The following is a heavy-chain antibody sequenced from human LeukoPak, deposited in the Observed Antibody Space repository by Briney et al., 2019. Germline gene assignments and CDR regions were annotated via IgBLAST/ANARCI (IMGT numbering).Heavy chain of an antibody. V-gene: IGHV1-69*06. J-gene: IGHJ6*03. Sequence: ASVKVSCKASGGTFSSYAISWVRQAPGQGLEWMGRIIPIFGTANYAQKFQGRVTITADKSTSTAYMELSSLRSEDTAVYYCARGAEDSSGYYLNYYYYYMDVWGKGTTVIVSS. CDR3: ARGAEDSSGYYLNYYYYYMDV. D-gene: IGHD3-22*01. CDR1: GGTFSSYA. CDR2: IIPIFGTA.